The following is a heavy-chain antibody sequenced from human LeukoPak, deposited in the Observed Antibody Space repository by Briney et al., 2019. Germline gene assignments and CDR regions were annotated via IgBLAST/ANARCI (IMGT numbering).Heavy chain of an antibody. Sequence: GGSLRLSCAASGFAVSSNHMNWVRQAPGKGLEWVSIIYSAGTTYHYADSVKGRFTISRDNAKNSLFLQMNSLRDEDTAVYYCARAAYSSSPDYWGQGTLVTVSS. CDR1: GFAVSSNH. D-gene: IGHD6-13*01. CDR2: IYSAGTT. CDR3: ARAAYSSSPDY. J-gene: IGHJ4*02. V-gene: IGHV3-53*01.